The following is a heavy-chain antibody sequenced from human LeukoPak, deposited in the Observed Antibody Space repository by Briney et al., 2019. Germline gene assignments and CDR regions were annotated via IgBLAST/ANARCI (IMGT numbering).Heavy chain of an antibody. V-gene: IGHV3-48*01. D-gene: IGHD3-10*02. Sequence: GGSLRLSRAAAGFTFTSYTMTWVRQAPGKGPERVSYISSGSATIYYADSVKGRFTISRDNAKNSLYLQMNSLRAEDTAVYYCARIITMSYYFDYWGQGTLVTVSS. CDR1: GFTFTSYT. J-gene: IGHJ4*02. CDR3: ARIITMSYYFDY. CDR2: ISSGSATI.